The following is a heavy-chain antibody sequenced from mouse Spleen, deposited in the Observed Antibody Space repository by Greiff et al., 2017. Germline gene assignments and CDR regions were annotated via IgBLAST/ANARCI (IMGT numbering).Heavy chain of an antibody. Sequence: QVQLQQPGAELVKPGASVKLSCKASGYTFTSYWMHWVKQRPGQGLEWIGMIHPNSGSTNYNEKFKSKATLTVDKSSSTAYMQLSSLTSEDSAVYYCARFYYYGSSNYAMDYWGQGTSVTVSS. CDR1: GYTFTSYW. V-gene: IGHV1-64*01. CDR2: IHPNSGST. D-gene: IGHD1-1*01. J-gene: IGHJ4*01. CDR3: ARFYYYGSSNYAMDY.